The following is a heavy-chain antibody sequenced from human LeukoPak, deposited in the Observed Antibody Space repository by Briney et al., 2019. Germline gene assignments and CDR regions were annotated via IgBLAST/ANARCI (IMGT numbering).Heavy chain of an antibody. J-gene: IGHJ4*02. CDR3: ARHFGTYYYGSGAHGVDY. CDR1: GYSFTSYW. D-gene: IGHD3-10*01. Sequence: GESLKISGKGSGYSFTSYWIGWVRQMPGKGLEWMGIIYPGDSDTRYSPSFQSQVTISADKSISTAYLQWSSLKASDTAMYYCARHFGTYYYGSGAHGVDYWGQGTLVTVSS. CDR2: IYPGDSDT. V-gene: IGHV5-51*01.